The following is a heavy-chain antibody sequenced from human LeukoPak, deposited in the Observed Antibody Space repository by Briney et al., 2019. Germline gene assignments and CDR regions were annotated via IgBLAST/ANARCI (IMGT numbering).Heavy chain of an antibody. Sequence: GGSLRLSCAASGFTVSSNYMSWVRQAPGKGLEWVALISYDGSKEFFADSVKGRFTISRDNSENTASLQLNNLRPEDTAVYYCATDIRVTGDHWGQGTLVTVSS. CDR2: ISYDGSKE. V-gene: IGHV3-30*03. CDR3: ATDIRVTGDH. CDR1: GFTVSSNY. J-gene: IGHJ4*02. D-gene: IGHD2-21*02.